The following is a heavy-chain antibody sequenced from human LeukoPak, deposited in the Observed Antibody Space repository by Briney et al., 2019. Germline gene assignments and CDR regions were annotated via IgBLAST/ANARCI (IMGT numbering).Heavy chain of an antibody. CDR2: INHSGST. CDR1: GGSFSGYY. D-gene: IGHD5-24*01. J-gene: IGHJ4*02. V-gene: IGHV4-34*01. CDR3: ARGVLARWLQLVGDYFDY. Sequence: SETLSLTCAVYGGSFSGYYWSWIRQPPGKGLEWIGEINHSGSTNYNPSLKSRVTISVDTSKNQFSLKLSSVTAADTAVYYCARGVLARWLQLVGDYFDYWGQGTLVTVSS.